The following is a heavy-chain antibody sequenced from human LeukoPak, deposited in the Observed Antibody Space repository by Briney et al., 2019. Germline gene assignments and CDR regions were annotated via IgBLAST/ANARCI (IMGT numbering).Heavy chain of an antibody. J-gene: IGHJ6*02. CDR2: IYYSGST. D-gene: IGHD3-10*01. CDR1: GGSISSYY. CDR3: ARHCNYYGSGSYYYYGMDV. Sequence: PSETLSLTCTVSGGSISSYYWSWIRQPPGKGLEWIGYIYYSGSTNYNPPLKSRVTISVDTSKNQFSLKLSSVTAADTAVYYCARHCNYYGSGSYYYYGMDVWGQGTTVTVSS. V-gene: IGHV4-59*08.